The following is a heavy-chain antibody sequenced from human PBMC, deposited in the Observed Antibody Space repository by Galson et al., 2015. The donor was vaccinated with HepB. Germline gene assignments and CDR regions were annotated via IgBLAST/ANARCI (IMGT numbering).Heavy chain of an antibody. V-gene: IGHV3-7*01. J-gene: IGHJ4*02. CDR3: ARIGTLGSGVGEDDY. CDR2: IKEDGSQK. D-gene: IGHD3-10*01. CDR1: EFTFSRYW. Sequence: SLRLSCAASEFTFSRYWMRWVRQAPGKGLEWVAYIKEDGSQKYYVDSVKGRFTISRDNAKRSLYLQMNSLRVEDTALYYCARIGTLGSGVGEDDYWGQGTLVTVSS.